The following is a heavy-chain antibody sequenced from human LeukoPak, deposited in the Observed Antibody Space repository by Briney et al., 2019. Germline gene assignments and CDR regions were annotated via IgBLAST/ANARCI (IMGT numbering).Heavy chain of an antibody. V-gene: IGHV1-69*04. CDR3: ARDQDGGGSDY. CDR2: VIPILGIA. D-gene: IGHD3-16*01. Sequence: SVKVSCKASGGTFSSYAISWVRQAPGQGLEGMGRVIPILGIANYAQKFQGRVTITADKSTSTAYMELSSLRSEDTAVYYCARDQDGGGSDYWGQGTLVTVSS. CDR1: GGTFSSYA. J-gene: IGHJ4*02.